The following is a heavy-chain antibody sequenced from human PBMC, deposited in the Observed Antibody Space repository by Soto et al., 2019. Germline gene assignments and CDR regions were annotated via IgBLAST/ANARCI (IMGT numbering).Heavy chain of an antibody. CDR2: INPSGGST. Sequence: ASVKVSCKASGYTFTSYYMHWVRQAPGQGLEWMGIINPSGGSTSYAQKFQGRVTMTRDTSTSTVYMELSSLRSEDTAVYYCARDSGGVPAAIRYGMDVWGQGTKVTVSS. D-gene: IGHD2-2*01. J-gene: IGHJ6*02. V-gene: IGHV1-46*01. CDR3: ARDSGGVPAAIRYGMDV. CDR1: GYTFTSYY.